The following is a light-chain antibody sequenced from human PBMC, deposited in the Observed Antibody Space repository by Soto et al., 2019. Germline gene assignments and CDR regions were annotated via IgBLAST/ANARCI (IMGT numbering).Light chain of an antibody. CDR3: CSYSGSGTYV. CDR2: DAN. V-gene: IGLV2-23*01. CDR1: ISDVGSSNL. J-gene: IGLJ1*01. Sequence: QSALTQPASVSGSPGQSITISCAGSISDVGSSNLVSWYQQHPGKVPKLIIYDANKRPSGISNRLSGSTSGNTASLTISGLQAEDEADYFCCSYSGSGTYVFGTGTKLTVL.